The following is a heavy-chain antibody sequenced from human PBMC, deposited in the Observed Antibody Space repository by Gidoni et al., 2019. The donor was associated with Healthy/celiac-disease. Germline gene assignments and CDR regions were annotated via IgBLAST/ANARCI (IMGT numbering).Heavy chain of an antibody. CDR1: GFTFSNAW. D-gene: IGHD5-12*01. J-gene: IGHJ5*02. Sequence: EVQLVESGGGLVKPGGSLRLSCAASGFTFSNAWMNWVRQAPGKGLEWVGRIKSKTDGGTTDYAAPVKGRFTISRDDSKNTLYLQMNSLKTEDTAVYYCSTQEDSGYDWWFDPWGQGTLVTVSS. V-gene: IGHV3-15*07. CDR3: STQEDSGYDWWFDP. CDR2: IKSKTDGGTT.